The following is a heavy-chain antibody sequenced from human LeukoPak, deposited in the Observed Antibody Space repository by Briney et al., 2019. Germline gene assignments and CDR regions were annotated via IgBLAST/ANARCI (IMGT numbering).Heavy chain of an antibody. CDR2: INSDGSNT. D-gene: IGHD2-21*02. CDR3: ARGGIVVVTAIPA. Sequence: GGSLRLSCAASGFTFSSYWMHWVRQAPGKGLVWVSRINSDGSNTSYADSVKGRFTISRDNAKNTLYLQMNSLRAEDTAVYYCARGGIVVVTAIPAWGQGTLVTVSS. J-gene: IGHJ5*02. CDR1: GFTFSSYW. V-gene: IGHV3-74*01.